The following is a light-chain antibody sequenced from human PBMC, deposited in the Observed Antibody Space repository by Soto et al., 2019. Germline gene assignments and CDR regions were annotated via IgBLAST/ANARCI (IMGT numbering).Light chain of an antibody. CDR1: QSLDSW. Sequence: DIQMTQAPSTLSASVEDRVTITCRASQSLDSWLAWYQQKPGKPPKLLIYKTSILEFGVPSRFSGSGSGTLFALAISCLQHDDFATYYCQQYHSFSTFGQGTKVAIK. CDR2: KTS. V-gene: IGKV1-5*03. J-gene: IGKJ1*01. CDR3: QQYHSFST.